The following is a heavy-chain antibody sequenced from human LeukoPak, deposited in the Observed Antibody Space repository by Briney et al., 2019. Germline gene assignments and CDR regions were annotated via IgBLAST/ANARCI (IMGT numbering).Heavy chain of an antibody. CDR2: IYTNGST. CDR3: ARELGYYYDSSGYSKSHDAFDI. D-gene: IGHD3-22*01. V-gene: IGHV4-4*07. J-gene: IGHJ3*02. Sequence: SETLSLTCTVSGGSISSYYWSWIRQPAGKGLEWIGRIYTNGSTNYNPSLKSRVTMSVDTSKNQFSLKLSSVTAADTAVYYCARELGYYYDSSGYSKSHDAFDIWGQGTMVTVSS. CDR1: GGSISSYY.